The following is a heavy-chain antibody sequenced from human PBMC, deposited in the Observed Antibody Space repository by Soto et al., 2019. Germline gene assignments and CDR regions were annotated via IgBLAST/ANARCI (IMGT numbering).Heavy chain of an antibody. CDR3: ARVQSLGYCRSASCYDVFDH. CDR2: ISVDNGDT. V-gene: IGHV1-18*01. Sequence: QVPLVQSGPEVKEPGASVRVSCKASGYTFNSAGLAWVRQAPGQGLEWMGWISVDNGDTKYAQKFQGRVTMTTDTSTTTAYMDLRGLKSDDTAVFYCARVQSLGYCRSASCYDVFDHWGQGTLVTVSS. CDR1: GYTFNSAG. D-gene: IGHD2-2*01. J-gene: IGHJ4*02.